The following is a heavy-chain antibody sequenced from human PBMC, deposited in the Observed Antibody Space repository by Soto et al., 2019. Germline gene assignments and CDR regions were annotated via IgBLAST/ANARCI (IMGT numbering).Heavy chain of an antibody. CDR1: GFMFSSAW. D-gene: IGHD2-15*01. Sequence: EVQLVESGGDLVKPGGSLRLSCVTSGFMFSSAWMSWVRQAPGKGLEWVGRIKSKADAGARDYAAPVKGRFSISRDYSKKTMYLQMNRLRAEDTAVYYCVEGRNDFWGQGTLVTVSS. J-gene: IGHJ4*02. CDR3: VEGRNDF. CDR2: IKSKADAGAR. V-gene: IGHV3-15*01.